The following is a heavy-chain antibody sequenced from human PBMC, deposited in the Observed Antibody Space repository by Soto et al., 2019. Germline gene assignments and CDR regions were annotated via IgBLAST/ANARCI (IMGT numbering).Heavy chain of an antibody. CDR1: GFTFGTYG. D-gene: IGHD6-13*01. CDR3: VPFSSSWDERDFDY. J-gene: IGHJ4*02. V-gene: IGHV3-33*01. Sequence: GGSLRLSCVASGFTFGTYGMHWVRQTPGKGLEWVAVIWFDGSNKYYADSVKGRFTISRDDSKNTLYLQMTSLRAEDTAVYYCVPFSSSWDERDFDYWGQGTLVTVSS. CDR2: IWFDGSNK.